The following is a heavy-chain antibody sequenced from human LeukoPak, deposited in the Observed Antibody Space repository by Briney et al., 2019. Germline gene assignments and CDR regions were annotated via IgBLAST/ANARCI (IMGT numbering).Heavy chain of an antibody. CDR2: IYGDGRT. CDR3: ARGRGLGVVSPYFDY. J-gene: IGHJ4*02. CDR1: GFSVSNNY. D-gene: IGHD3-3*01. V-gene: IGHV3-53*01. Sequence: GGSLRLSCVVSGFSVSNNYIIWVRQAPGNGLERVSVIYGDGRTSHSASVRGRFTISRDNSKNIVSLQMNNLRAEDTAVYYCARGRGLGVVSPYFDYWGQGTLVTVSP.